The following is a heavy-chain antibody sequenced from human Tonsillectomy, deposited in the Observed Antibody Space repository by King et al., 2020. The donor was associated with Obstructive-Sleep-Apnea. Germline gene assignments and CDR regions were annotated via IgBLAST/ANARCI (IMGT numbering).Heavy chain of an antibody. Sequence: VQLVESGGGVVQPGGSLRLSCAASGFAFSSYGMHWVRQAPNKGLEWVTFIRYDGSDIYYAGSVKGRFTISRDNSKNTLYLRMNSLRGEDTAVYYCAKGVHSSSWSWGQGTLVIVSS. V-gene: IGHV3-30*02. CDR3: AKGVHSSSWS. CDR2: IRYDGSDI. D-gene: IGHD6-13*01. CDR1: GFAFSSYG. J-gene: IGHJ5*02.